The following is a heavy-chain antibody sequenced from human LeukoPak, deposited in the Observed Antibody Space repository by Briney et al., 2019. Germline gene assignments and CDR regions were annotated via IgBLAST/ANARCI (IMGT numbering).Heavy chain of an antibody. V-gene: IGHV4-4*02. D-gene: IGHD2-15*01. CDR1: GGSISSSNW. Sequence: KPSETLSLTCAVSGGSISSSNWWSWVRQPPGKGLEWIGSIYYSGSTYYNPSLKSRVTISVDRSKNQFSLKLSSVTAADTAVYYCATDLLRDAFDIWGQGTMVTVSS. CDR2: IYYSGST. CDR3: ATDLLRDAFDI. J-gene: IGHJ3*02.